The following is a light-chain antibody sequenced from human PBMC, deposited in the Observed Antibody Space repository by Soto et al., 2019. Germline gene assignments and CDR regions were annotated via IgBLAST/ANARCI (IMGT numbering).Light chain of an antibody. CDR3: QHYGYSQWT. V-gene: IGKV3D-15*01. CDR1: QSISDT. Sequence: EIVMTQSPATLSVSPGGRATLSCRASQSISDTLAWYQQKPGQAPRLLIYGASSRATGIPDRFSGSGSGTEFTLTITRLEPEDSAVYFCQHYGYSQWTFGQGTKVDIK. CDR2: GAS. J-gene: IGKJ1*01.